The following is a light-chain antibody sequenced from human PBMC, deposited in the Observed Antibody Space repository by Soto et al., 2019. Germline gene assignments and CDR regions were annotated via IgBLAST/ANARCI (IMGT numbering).Light chain of an antibody. CDR1: SSDVGTYNY. CDR2: EVS. V-gene: IGLV2-14*01. Sequence: QSALTQPPSVSGSPGQSITISCTGTSSDVGTYNYVSWYQQHPGKVPKLMIYEVSDRPSGVSNRFSGSKSGSTASLTISGLQAEDEADYYCSSYTSTTTLLFGAGTKLTVL. CDR3: SSYTSTTTLL. J-gene: IGLJ1*01.